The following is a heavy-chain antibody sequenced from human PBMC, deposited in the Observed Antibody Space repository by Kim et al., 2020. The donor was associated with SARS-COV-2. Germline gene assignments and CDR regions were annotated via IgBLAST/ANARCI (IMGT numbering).Heavy chain of an antibody. D-gene: IGHD6-13*01. CDR2: K. J-gene: IGHJ4*02. V-gene: IGHV3-30*02. CDR3: ATAAAGTPLDY. Sequence: KYYADSVKGRFTISRDNSKNTLYLQMNSLRAEDTAVYYCATAAAGTPLDYWGQGTLVTVSS.